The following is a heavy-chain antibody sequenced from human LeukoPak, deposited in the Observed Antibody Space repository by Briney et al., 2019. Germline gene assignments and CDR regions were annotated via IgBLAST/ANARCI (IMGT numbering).Heavy chain of an antibody. CDR2: IRSKANSYAT. CDR1: GSTFSGSA. J-gene: IGHJ4*02. CDR3: SRQVVTTHN. V-gene: IGHV3-73*01. Sequence: GGSLKLSCAASGSTFSGSAMHWVRQASGKGLEWVGRIRSKANSYATAYAASVKGRFTISRDDSKNTAYLQMNSLKTEDTAVYYCSRQVVTTHNWGQGTLATVSS. D-gene: IGHD2-21*02.